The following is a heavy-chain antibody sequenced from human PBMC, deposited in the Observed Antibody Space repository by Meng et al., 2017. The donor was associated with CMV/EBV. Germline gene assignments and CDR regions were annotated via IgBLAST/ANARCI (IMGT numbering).Heavy chain of an antibody. V-gene: IGHV1-8*03. J-gene: IGHJ5*01. D-gene: IGHD1-7*01. Sequence: ASVKVSCKASGYTFTDYDVNWVRQAAGQGLEWMGWMNPYSGNTGYAQKFQGRVTVTRNTSISTAYMELSSLGSEDTAVYYCARDLTGSTRGGRFDSWGQGTLVTVSS. CDR2: MNPYSGNT. CDR1: GYTFTDYD. CDR3: ARDLTGSTRGGRFDS.